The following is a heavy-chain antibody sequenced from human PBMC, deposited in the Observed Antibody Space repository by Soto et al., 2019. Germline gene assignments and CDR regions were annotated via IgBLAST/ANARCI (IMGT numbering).Heavy chain of an antibody. CDR1: GYTFTSYD. Sequence: GASVKVSCKASGYTFTSYDINWVRQATGQGLEWIGWMNPNSGNTGYAQKFQGRVTMTRNTSISTAYMELSSLRSEDTAVYYCARGQQVLRYFDWFRSYGMDVSGQGTTVTVSS. CDR3: ARGQQVLRYFDWFRSYGMDV. D-gene: IGHD3-9*01. J-gene: IGHJ6*02. V-gene: IGHV1-8*01. CDR2: MNPNSGNT.